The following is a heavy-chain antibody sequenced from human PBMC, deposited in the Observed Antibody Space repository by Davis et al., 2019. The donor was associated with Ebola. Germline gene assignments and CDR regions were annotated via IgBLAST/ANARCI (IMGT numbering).Heavy chain of an antibody. V-gene: IGHV4-34*01. Sequence: PSETLSLTCAVYGGSFSGYYWSWIRQPPGKGLEWIGEINHSGSTNYNPSLKSRVTISVDTSKNQFSLKLSSVTAADTAVYYCARGPIRGYSYGSRDYWGQGTLVTVSS. D-gene: IGHD5-18*01. J-gene: IGHJ4*02. CDR2: INHSGST. CDR1: GGSFSGYY. CDR3: ARGPIRGYSYGSRDY.